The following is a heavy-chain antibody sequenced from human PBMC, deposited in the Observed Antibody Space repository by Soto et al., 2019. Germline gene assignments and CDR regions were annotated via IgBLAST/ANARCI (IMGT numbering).Heavy chain of an antibody. CDR3: AKDNCISTSCYRLYNWFDP. Sequence: QVQLVESGGGVVQPGRSLRLSCAASGFTLSSYGIHWVRQAPGKGLEWVAVISYGGSNKYYADSVKGRFTISRDNSKNTLYLQMNNLRAEDTAVYYCAKDNCISTSCYRLYNWFDPWGQGTLVTVSS. CDR1: GFTLSSYG. CDR2: ISYGGSNK. V-gene: IGHV3-30*18. D-gene: IGHD2-2*01. J-gene: IGHJ5*02.